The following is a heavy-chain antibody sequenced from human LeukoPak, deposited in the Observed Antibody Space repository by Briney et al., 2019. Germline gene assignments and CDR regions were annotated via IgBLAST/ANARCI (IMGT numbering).Heavy chain of an antibody. CDR2: INHSGST. Sequence: SETLSLTCAVYGGSFSGCYWSWLRQPPGKGLEWIGEINHSGSTNYNPSLTSRVTISVDTSKNQFSLKLSSVTAADTAVYYCARGRTTWIQLWPTSGDFDYWGQGTLVTVSS. V-gene: IGHV4-34*01. CDR3: ARGRTTWIQLWPTSGDFDY. CDR1: GGSFSGCY. D-gene: IGHD5-18*01. J-gene: IGHJ4*02.